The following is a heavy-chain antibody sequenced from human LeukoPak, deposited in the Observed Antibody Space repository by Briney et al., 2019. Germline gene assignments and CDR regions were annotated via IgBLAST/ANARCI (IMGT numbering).Heavy chain of an antibody. CDR1: GFTFSRYW. Sequence: PGGSLRLSCAASGFTFSRYWMSWVREARGKGVEGVDNIKHYGSDKYYVDSVKGRFTISRDNAKTSLYLQMHSLRAEDTAVYYCASSAYFSSVLRGFWGQGTLVTVSS. V-gene: IGHV3-7*01. CDR3: ASSAYFSSVLRGF. J-gene: IGHJ4*02. CDR2: IKHYGSDK. D-gene: IGHD3-9*01.